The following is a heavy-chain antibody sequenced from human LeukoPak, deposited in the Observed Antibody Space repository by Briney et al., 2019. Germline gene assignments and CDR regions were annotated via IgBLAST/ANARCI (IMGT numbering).Heavy chain of an antibody. V-gene: IGHV3-48*04. D-gene: IGHD7-27*01. CDR1: GFTFSIYT. CDR2: IGLSETTI. J-gene: IGHJ4*02. CDR3: VRDHLWAFGY. Sequence: GGSLRLSCAASGFTFSIYTMNWVRQAPGKGLEWISYIGLSETTISYADSVKGRFTISSDSARNSLSLQMNYLRAEDTAIYYRVRDHLWAFGYWGQGALVAVSS.